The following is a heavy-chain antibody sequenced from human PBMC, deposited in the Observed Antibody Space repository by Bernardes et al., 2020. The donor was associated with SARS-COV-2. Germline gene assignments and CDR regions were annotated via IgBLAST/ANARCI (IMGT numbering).Heavy chain of an antibody. Sequence: GGSLRLSCAASGFTFNMYWMNWVRQAPGKGLEWVSRIKGDGSETDYADSVKGRFTISRNNGENTVDLQMRTLRVDDTAVYYCARDISFCSGGVCSLWGRGTLVTVSS. J-gene: IGHJ2*01. CDR2: IKGDGSET. D-gene: IGHD2-8*02. CDR1: GFTFNMYW. V-gene: IGHV3-74*01. CDR3: ARDISFCSGGVCSL.